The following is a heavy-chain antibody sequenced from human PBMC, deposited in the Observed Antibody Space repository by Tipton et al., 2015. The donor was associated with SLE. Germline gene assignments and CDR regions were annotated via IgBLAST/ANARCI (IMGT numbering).Heavy chain of an antibody. D-gene: IGHD2-21*02. Sequence: SLRLSCAASGFTVSSNYMSWVRQAPGKGLEWVSVIYSGGSTYYADSVKGRFTISRDNSKNTLYLQMNSLRAEDTAVYYCARVLTYCGGDCYLGDAFDIWGQGTMVTVSS. CDR3: ARVLTYCGGDCYLGDAFDI. CDR1: GFTVSSNY. CDR2: IYSGGST. V-gene: IGHV3-53*01. J-gene: IGHJ3*02.